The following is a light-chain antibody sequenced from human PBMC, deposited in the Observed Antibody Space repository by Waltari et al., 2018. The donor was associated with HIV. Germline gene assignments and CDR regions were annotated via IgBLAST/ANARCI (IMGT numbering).Light chain of an antibody. CDR3: QVWDYNSERWV. V-gene: IGLV3-21*02. CDR2: DDS. CDR1: NIGTKH. J-gene: IGLJ3*02. Sequence: SYFLTQPPSVSVAPGHTARITCGGNNIGTKHMHCYQQRPGQDPVLVVPDDSDRPSDIPERFSGSNAANTATLSISRVEAGDEADYYCQVWDYNSERWVFGGGTKLTVL.